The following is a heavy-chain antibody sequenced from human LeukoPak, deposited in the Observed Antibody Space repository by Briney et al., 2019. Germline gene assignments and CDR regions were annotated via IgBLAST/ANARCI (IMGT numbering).Heavy chain of an antibody. Sequence: ASVKVSCKASGYTFTGYYMHWVRQAPGQGLEWMGWINPNSGGTNYAQKFQGRVTMTRDTSISTAYMELSRLRSDDTSGYDCASNGGSQDIFNGYHMGNCPDPWRQGTLIPVPS. J-gene: IGHJ5*02. D-gene: IGHD3-9*01. V-gene: IGHV1-2*02. CDR3: ASNGGSQDIFNGYHMGNCPDP. CDR2: INPNSGGT. CDR1: GYTFTGYY.